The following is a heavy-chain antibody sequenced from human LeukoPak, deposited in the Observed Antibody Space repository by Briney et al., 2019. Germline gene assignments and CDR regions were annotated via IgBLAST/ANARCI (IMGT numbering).Heavy chain of an antibody. D-gene: IGHD6-19*01. CDR3: ARDYSSGWPGY. CDR1: GFTFSSYG. CDR2: ISYDGSNK. Sequence: GRSLRLSCAASGFTFSSYGMHWVRQAPGKGLEWVAVISYDGSNKYYADSVKGRFTISRDNAKNSVYLQMNSLRAEDTAVYYCARDYSSGWPGYWGQGTLVTVSS. V-gene: IGHV3-30*03. J-gene: IGHJ4*02.